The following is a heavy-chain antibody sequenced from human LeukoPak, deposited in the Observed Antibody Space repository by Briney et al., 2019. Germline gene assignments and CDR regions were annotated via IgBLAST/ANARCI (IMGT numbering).Heavy chain of an antibody. CDR2: LSGSASTT. V-gene: IGHV3-23*01. CDR3: AKDASEKRWRIGMDV. D-gene: IGHD5-24*01. J-gene: IGHJ6*02. CDR1: GFTFSSYA. Sequence: AGGSLRLSCAASGFTFSSYAMSWVCQAPGRGLEWVSTLSGSASTTYYADSVKGRFTISRDNSENTLYLQMNSLRAEDTALYYCAKDASEKRWRIGMDVWGQGTTVTVSS.